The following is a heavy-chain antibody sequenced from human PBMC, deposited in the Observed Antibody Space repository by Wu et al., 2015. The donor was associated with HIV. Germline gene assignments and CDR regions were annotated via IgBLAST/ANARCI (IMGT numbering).Heavy chain of an antibody. CDR1: GYTFTGYY. Sequence: QVQLVQSGAEVKKPGASVKVSCKASGYTFTGYYMHWVRQAPGQGLEWMGWINPNSGDTSISTAYMELSRLRSDDTAVYYCAGVRPGEMANCDYWGQGTLVTVSS. CDR2: INPNSG. J-gene: IGHJ4*02. CDR3: AGVRPGEMANCDY. D-gene: IGHD5-24*01. V-gene: IGHV1-2*02.